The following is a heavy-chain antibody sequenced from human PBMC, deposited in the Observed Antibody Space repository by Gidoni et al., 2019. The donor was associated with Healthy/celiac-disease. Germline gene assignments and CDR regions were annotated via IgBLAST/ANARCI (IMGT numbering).Heavy chain of an antibody. V-gene: IGHV3-15*01. CDR2: IKSKTDGGTT. D-gene: IGHD3-3*01. Sequence: EVQLVESGGGLVKPGGALRLSCAASGCTFSNAWMSGVRQAPGKGLEWVGRIKSKTDGGTTDYAAPVKGRFTISRDDSKNTLYLQMNSLKTEDTAVYYCTTPGAPITIFGVVTNDAFDIWGQGTMVTVSS. CDR1: GCTFSNAW. CDR3: TTPGAPITIFGVVTNDAFDI. J-gene: IGHJ3*02.